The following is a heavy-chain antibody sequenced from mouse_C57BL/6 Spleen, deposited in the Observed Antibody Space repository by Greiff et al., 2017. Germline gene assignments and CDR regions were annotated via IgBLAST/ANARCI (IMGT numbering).Heavy chain of an antibody. V-gene: IGHV1-82*01. CDR2: IYPGDGDT. J-gene: IGHJ4*01. Sequence: VQLQQSGPELVKPGASVKISCKASGYAFSSSWMNWVKQRPGKGLEWIGRIYPGDGDTNYNGKFKGKDTLTADKSSSTAYMQHSSLTSDDSAVDFCARYNDYDPAYAMDYWGQGTSVTVSS. D-gene: IGHD2-4*01. CDR3: ARYNDYDPAYAMDY. CDR1: GYAFSSSW.